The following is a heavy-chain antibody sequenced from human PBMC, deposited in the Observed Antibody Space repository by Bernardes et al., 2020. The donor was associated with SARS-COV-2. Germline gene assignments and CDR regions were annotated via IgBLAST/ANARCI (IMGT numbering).Heavy chain of an antibody. Sequence: ASVEVCCKASGYTFTGYYMHWVRQAPGQGLEWRGWINPNSGGTNYTQKFQGWVTMTRDTSISTAYMELSRLRSDDTAVYYCARYRSYSRVYYGMDVWGQGTTVTVSS. D-gene: IGHD6-13*01. CDR1: GYTFTGYY. V-gene: IGHV1-2*04. CDR3: ARYRSYSRVYYGMDV. J-gene: IGHJ6*02. CDR2: INPNSGGT.